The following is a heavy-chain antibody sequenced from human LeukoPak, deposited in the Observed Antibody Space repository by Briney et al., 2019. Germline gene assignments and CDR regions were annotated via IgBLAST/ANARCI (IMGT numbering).Heavy chain of an antibody. CDR1: GFAFSSLA. CDR2: ISYDGNNQ. D-gene: IGHD3-3*01. Sequence: GGSLRLPCAVSGFAFSSLAMHWVRQAPGMGLEWAAFISYDGNNQYYADSVKGRFTISRDNSKNTLYLQMNNLRAEDTAVFYCAKDLYLRDFWSGYFDYWGQGTPVTVSS. V-gene: IGHV3-30-3*01. J-gene: IGHJ4*02. CDR3: AKDLYLRDFWSGYFDY.